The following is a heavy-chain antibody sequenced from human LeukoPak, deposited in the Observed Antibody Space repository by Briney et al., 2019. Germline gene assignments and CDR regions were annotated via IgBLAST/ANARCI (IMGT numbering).Heavy chain of an antibody. CDR1: GDSISRYY. CDR2: VSTSGST. J-gene: IGHJ4*02. Sequence: SETLSLTCTVSGDSISRYYWSWIQQPAGKGLEWIGRVSTSGSTNYNPSLKSRVTMSVDTSKNQFSLKLSSVTAADTAVYYCARESFEEPGTMDHWGQGTLVXVSS. D-gene: IGHD4/OR15-4a*01. CDR3: ARESFEEPGTMDH. V-gene: IGHV4-4*07.